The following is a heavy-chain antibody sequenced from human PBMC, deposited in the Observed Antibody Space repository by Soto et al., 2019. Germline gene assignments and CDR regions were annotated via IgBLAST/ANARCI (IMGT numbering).Heavy chain of an antibody. CDR3: AKDYDYIWGSYRYGYGY. J-gene: IGHJ4*02. CDR1: GFTFSSYA. Sequence: GGSLRLSCAASGFTFSSYAMSWVRQAPGKGLEWVSAISGSGGSTYYADSVKGRFTISRDNSKNTLYLQMNSLRAEDTAVYYCAKDYDYIWGSYRYGYGYWGQGTLVTVSS. D-gene: IGHD3-16*02. V-gene: IGHV3-23*01. CDR2: ISGSGGST.